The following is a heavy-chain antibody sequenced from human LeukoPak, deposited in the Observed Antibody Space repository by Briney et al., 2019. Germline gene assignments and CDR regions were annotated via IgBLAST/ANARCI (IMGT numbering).Heavy chain of an antibody. CDR1: GYTCTSYG. CDR2: ISAYNGNT. J-gene: IGHJ4*02. Sequence: GASAKVSCKASGYTCTSYGISWVRQAPGQGLEWMGWISAYNGNTNYAQKLQGRVTMTTDTSTSTAYMELRSLRSDDAAVYYCARDEAVLWFGELLNYWGQGTLVTVSS. D-gene: IGHD3-10*01. CDR3: ARDEAVLWFGELLNY. V-gene: IGHV1-18*01.